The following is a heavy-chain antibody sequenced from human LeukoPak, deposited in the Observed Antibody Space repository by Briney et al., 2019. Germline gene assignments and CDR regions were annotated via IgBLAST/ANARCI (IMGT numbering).Heavy chain of an antibody. D-gene: IGHD6-19*01. V-gene: IGHV4-34*01. J-gene: IGHJ4*02. CDR2: IDHSGST. CDR3: ARGETGIAVAETIDY. Sequence: PSATLSLTCAVYGGSLTGYYWSWIRQPPGKGLEWIGEIDHSGSTNYNPSLKSRVTISVDTSKNQFSLKLSSVTAADTAVYYCARGETGIAVAETIDYWGQGTLVTVSS. CDR1: GGSLTGYY.